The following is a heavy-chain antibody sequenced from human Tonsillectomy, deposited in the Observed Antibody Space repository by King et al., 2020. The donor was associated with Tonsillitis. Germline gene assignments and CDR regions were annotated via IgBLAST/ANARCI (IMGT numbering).Heavy chain of an antibody. J-gene: IGHJ4*02. CDR2: IYYSGST. D-gene: IGHD5-24*01. CDR3: ARAVGYNFGTWHYFDY. CDR1: GGSISSYY. Sequence: VQLQESGPGLVKSSETLSLTCTVSGGSISSYYWNWIRQPPGKGLEWFGYIYYSGSTNYNPSLKSRVTISVDTSKKQFSLTVCSVTAADTAVYYCARAVGYNFGTWHYFDYWGQGTLVTVSS. V-gene: IGHV4-59*01.